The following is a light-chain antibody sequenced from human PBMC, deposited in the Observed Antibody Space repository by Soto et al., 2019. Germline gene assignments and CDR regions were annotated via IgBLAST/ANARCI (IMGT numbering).Light chain of an antibody. CDR2: SAS. J-gene: IGKJ2*01. Sequence: DIQMTQSPASLSASVGDRVTITCRASQDISKNLNWYQHKVGKAPQLLIYSASDSQAGVPSRFSGSGSGTDCTLIIIGLQPDDFATYYFQQSYISPYTLGQGTKVEIK. V-gene: IGKV1-39*01. CDR3: QQSYISPYT. CDR1: QDISKN.